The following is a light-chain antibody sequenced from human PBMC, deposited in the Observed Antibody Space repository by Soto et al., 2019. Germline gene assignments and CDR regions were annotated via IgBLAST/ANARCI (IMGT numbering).Light chain of an antibody. CDR1: SSNIGAGYD. CDR2: GNS. Sequence: QSVLTQPPSGSGAPGQRVTISFTGSSSNIGAGYDVHWYQQLPGTAPKLLIYGNSNRPSGVPDRFSGSKSGTSASLAITGLQAEDEADYYCQSYDSSLSALLFGGGTQLTVL. V-gene: IGLV1-40*01. J-gene: IGLJ2*01. CDR3: QSYDSSLSALL.